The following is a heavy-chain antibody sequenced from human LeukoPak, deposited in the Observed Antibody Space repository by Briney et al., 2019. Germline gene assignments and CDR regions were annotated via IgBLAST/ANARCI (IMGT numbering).Heavy chain of an antibody. CDR1: GYTFTDYY. Sequence: GPSVKVSCKASGYTFTDYYMHWVRQAPGQGLEWMGWINPDSGVTNYPQKFQGRVTMTRDMSSSTAYMELIRLRSDDTAVYYCARDGTFDIWGQGTMVTVSS. V-gene: IGHV1-2*02. CDR3: ARDGTFDI. CDR2: INPDSGVT. J-gene: IGHJ3*02. D-gene: IGHD2-15*01.